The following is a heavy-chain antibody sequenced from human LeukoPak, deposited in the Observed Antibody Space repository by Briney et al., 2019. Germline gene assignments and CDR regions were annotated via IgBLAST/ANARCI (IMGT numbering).Heavy chain of an antibody. CDR1: GFTFSSYS. CDR3: ARDAEYSSGLGY. Sequence: GGSLRLSCAASGFTFSSYSMNWVRQAPGKGLEWVSSISSSSSCIYYADSVKGRFTISRDNAKNTLYLQMNSLRAEDTAVYYCARDAEYSSGLGYWGQGTLVTVSS. D-gene: IGHD6-19*01. J-gene: IGHJ4*02. CDR2: ISSSSSCI. V-gene: IGHV3-21*01.